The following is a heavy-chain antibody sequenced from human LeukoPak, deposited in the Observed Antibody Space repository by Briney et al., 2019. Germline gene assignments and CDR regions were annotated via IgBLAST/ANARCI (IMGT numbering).Heavy chain of an antibody. Sequence: ASVKVSCKVSGYTLTELSMHWVRQAPGKGLEWMGGFDPEDGETIYAQKFQGRVTMTEDTSTDTAYMELSSLRPEDTAVYYCATDTLKPYDLNAFDIWGQGTMVTVSS. CDR1: GYTLTELS. V-gene: IGHV1-24*01. D-gene: IGHD3-22*01. CDR2: FDPEDGET. CDR3: ATDTLKPYDLNAFDI. J-gene: IGHJ3*02.